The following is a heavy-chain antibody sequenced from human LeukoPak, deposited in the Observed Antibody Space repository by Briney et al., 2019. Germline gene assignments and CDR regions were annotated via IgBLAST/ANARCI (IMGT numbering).Heavy chain of an antibody. D-gene: IGHD2-15*01. Sequence: GGSLKLSCAASGFTFSGSAMHWVRQASGKGLEWVGRIGSKANSYATAYAASVKGRFTISRDDSKNTAYLQMNSLKTEDTAVYYCTRGGISGAHFDYWGQGTLVTVSS. J-gene: IGHJ4*02. CDR3: TRGGISGAHFDY. CDR1: GFTFSGSA. V-gene: IGHV3-73*01. CDR2: IGSKANSYAT.